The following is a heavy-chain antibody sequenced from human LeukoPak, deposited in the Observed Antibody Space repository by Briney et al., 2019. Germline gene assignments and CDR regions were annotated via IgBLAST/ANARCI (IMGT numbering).Heavy chain of an antibody. Sequence: GGSLRLSCAASGFTFSSYGMHWVRQAPGKGLEWVAFIRYDGSSKYYADSVKGRFTISRDNSKNTLYLQMNSLRAEDTAVYYCVKKSLAGLLRYWGQGTLVTVSP. V-gene: IGHV3-30*02. CDR2: IRYDGSSK. CDR3: VKKSLAGLLRY. CDR1: GFTFSSYG. D-gene: IGHD2-15*01. J-gene: IGHJ4*02.